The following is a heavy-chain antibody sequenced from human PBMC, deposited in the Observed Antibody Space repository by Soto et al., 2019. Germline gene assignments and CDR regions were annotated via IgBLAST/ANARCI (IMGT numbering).Heavy chain of an antibody. CDR3: ARDRIGSYPLDYYYGMDV. CDR1: GFTVSSNY. J-gene: IGHJ6*02. CDR2: IYSGGST. D-gene: IGHD1-26*01. Sequence: EVQLVESGGGLVQPGGSLRLSCAASGFTVSSNYMSWVRQAPGKGLEWVSVIYSGGSTYYADSVKGRFTISRDNSKNTLYLQMNSRRAEDTAVYYCARDRIGSYPLDYYYGMDVWGQGTTVTVSS. V-gene: IGHV3-66*01.